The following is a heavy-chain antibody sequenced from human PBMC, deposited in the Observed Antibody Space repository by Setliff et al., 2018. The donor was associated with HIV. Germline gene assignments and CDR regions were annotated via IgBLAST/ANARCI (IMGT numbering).Heavy chain of an antibody. J-gene: IGHJ5*02. V-gene: IGHV1-3*01. CDR2: INAGNGNT. CDR1: GYSFITYV. Sequence: ASVKVSCKASGYSFITYVVYWVRQAPGQRLEWMGWINAGNGNTTYSQKFQGRVTITRDTSAKIAYMELSSLTSEDTAVYYCATDPTSRAYGSGSFGWLDPWGRGTLVTVSS. CDR3: ATDPTSRAYGSGSFGWLDP. D-gene: IGHD3-10*01.